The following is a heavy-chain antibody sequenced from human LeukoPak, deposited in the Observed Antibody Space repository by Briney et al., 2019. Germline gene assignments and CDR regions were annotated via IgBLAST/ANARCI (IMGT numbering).Heavy chain of an antibody. D-gene: IGHD3-22*01. Sequence: GGSLRLSCAASGFTFSSYSFNWVRQAPGKGLEMVSSINTVSSYIYYADSVRGRFTISRDNAESSLWLQMNSLRAEDSAVYYCARLRRNSDRSGFYYYYDNWGQGTLVTVS. CDR2: INTVSSYI. V-gene: IGHV3-21*01. J-gene: IGHJ4*02. CDR1: GFTFSSYS. CDR3: ARLRRNSDRSGFYYYYDN.